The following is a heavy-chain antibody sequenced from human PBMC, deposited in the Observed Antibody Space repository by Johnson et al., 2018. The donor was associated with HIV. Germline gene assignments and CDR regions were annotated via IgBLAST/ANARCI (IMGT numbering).Heavy chain of an antibody. J-gene: IGHJ3*02. Sequence: VQLVESGGGVVRPGGSLRLSCAASGFTFDDYGMNWVRQAPGKGLEWVSLIYSGGHTYYADSVKGRFTISRDSSKNTLYLQMNSLRAEDTAVYYCAKGLGGAFDIWGQGTMVTVSS. V-gene: IGHV3-23*04. D-gene: IGHD3-16*01. CDR3: AKGLGGAFDI. CDR2: IYSGGHT. CDR1: GFTFDDYG.